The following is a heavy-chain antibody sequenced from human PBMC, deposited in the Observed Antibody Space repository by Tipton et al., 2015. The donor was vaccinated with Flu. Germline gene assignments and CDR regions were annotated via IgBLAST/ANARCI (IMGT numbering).Heavy chain of an antibody. Sequence: LRLSCAVSGYSISSNYYWGWIRQPPGKGLEWIGTIYHSGTTYYNPSLKSRLTMSVDTSNNQISLKLNSVTAADTAVYYCARHTGDSVRGVVDYWGQGTLVTVS. D-gene: IGHD3-10*02. V-gene: IGHV4-38-2*01. CDR3: ARHTGDSVRGVVDY. CDR2: IYHSGTT. J-gene: IGHJ4*02. CDR1: GYSISSNYY.